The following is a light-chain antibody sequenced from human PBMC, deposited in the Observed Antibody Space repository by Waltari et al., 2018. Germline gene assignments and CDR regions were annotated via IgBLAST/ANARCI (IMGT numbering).Light chain of an antibody. CDR3: QHNVRLPVT. V-gene: IGKV3-20*01. Sequence: EVVLTQSPGTLSLSPGESATLSCRTSESVRRALIWYQQKPGQAPRLLIYDSSTRATGVTDRFSGSGFGTDFSLTISRLEPEDFAVYYCQHNVRLPVTFGQGTRVEIK. CDR2: DSS. CDR1: ESVRRA. J-gene: IGKJ1*01.